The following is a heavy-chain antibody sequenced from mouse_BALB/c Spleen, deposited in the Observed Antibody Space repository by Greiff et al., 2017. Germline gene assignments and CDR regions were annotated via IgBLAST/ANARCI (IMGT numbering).Heavy chain of an antibody. D-gene: IGHD1-1*01. CDR1: GYAFTNYL. CDR2: INPGSGGT. J-gene: IGHJ2*01. V-gene: IGHV1-54*01. Sequence: VQLQESGAELVRPGTSVKVSCKASGYAFTNYLIEWVKQRPGQGLEWIGVINPGSGGTNYNEKFKGKATLTADKSSSTAYMQLSSLTSDDSAVYFCARGGLRSLFDYWGQGTTLTVSS. CDR3: ARGGLRSLFDY.